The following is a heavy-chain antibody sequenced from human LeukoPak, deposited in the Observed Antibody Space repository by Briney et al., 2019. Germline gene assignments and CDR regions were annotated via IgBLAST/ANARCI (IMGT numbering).Heavy chain of an antibody. D-gene: IGHD2-2*02. V-gene: IGHV1-8*01. CDR2: MNPNSGNT. J-gene: IGHJ4*02. CDR3: AREKCSSTSCYTFDY. Sequence: ASVKVSCKASGYTFTSYDINWVRQATGQGLEWMGWMNPNSGNTGYAQKFQGRVTMTRDTSISTAYMELSRLRSDDTAVYYCAREKCSSTSCYTFDYWGQGTLVTVSS. CDR1: GYTFTSYD.